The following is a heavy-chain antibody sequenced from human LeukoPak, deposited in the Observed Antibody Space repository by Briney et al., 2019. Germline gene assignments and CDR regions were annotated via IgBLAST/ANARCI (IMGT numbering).Heavy chain of an antibody. Sequence: PSGTLSLTCTVSGGSVSRGSYYWSWIRQPPGKGLEWIGYIYYSGTTNYNPSLKSRVTISVDTSKNQFSLKLSSVTAADTAVYYCARGSAAKFDPWGQGTLVTVSS. J-gene: IGHJ5*02. CDR2: IYYSGTT. V-gene: IGHV4-61*01. D-gene: IGHD6-13*01. CDR3: ARGSAAKFDP. CDR1: GGSVSRGSYY.